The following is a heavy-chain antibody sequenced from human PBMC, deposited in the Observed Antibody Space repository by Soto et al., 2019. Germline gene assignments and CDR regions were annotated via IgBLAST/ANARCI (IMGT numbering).Heavy chain of an antibody. J-gene: IGHJ5*02. D-gene: IGHD1-26*01. CDR1: GGSISSSTW. CDR2: IYHSGST. CDR3: ARDLGSGSYDLNCFDP. Sequence: QVQLQESGPGLVKPSGTLSLTCAVSGGSISSSTWWSWVRQPPGKGLEWIGEIYHSGSTNYNPSLQSRFTIYVDKSKNQFSRKLSSVTAADTAVYYCARDLGSGSYDLNCFDPWGQGTLVTVSS. V-gene: IGHV4-4*02.